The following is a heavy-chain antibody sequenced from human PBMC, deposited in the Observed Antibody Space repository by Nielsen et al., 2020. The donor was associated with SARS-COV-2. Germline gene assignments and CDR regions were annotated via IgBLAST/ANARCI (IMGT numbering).Heavy chain of an antibody. J-gene: IGHJ6*02. D-gene: IGHD6-19*01. CDR1: GFTFSSYW. Sequence: GGSLRLSCAASGFTFSSYWMSWVRQAPGKGLEWVANIKQDGSEKYYVDSVKGRFTISRDNAKNSLYLQMNSLRAEDTAVYYCARDVRAVAGTYYYYSMDVWGQGTTVTVSS. V-gene: IGHV3-7*03. CDR2: IKQDGSEK. CDR3: ARDVRAVAGTYYYYSMDV.